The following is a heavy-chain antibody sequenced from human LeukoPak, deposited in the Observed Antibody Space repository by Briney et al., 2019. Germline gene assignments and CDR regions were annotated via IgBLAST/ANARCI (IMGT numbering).Heavy chain of an antibody. D-gene: IGHD5-12*01. CDR1: GFTFSSYA. CDR2: ISSSDSST. Sequence: GGSLRLSCSASGFTFSSYAMGWVRQAPGRGLGWVSAISSSDSSTYYADSVKGRFTISRDNSKNTLYLQMNSLRAEDTAVYYCAKDRGVATIYYFDYWGQGTLVTVSS. V-gene: IGHV3-23*01. J-gene: IGHJ4*02. CDR3: AKDRGVATIYYFDY.